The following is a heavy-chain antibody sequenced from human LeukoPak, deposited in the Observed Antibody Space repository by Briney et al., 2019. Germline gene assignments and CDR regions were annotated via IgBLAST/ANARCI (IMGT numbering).Heavy chain of an antibody. Sequence: GGSLRLSCAASGFTFSSYSMHWVRQAPGKGLEWVSSISASSSSIYYADSVKGRFTISRDNAKNSLYLQMNSLRAEDTAVYYCASEALIRVLGDYWGQGTLVTVSS. CDR1: GFTFSSYS. CDR3: ASEALIRVLGDY. V-gene: IGHV3-21*01. CDR2: ISASSSSI. D-gene: IGHD3-10*01. J-gene: IGHJ4*02.